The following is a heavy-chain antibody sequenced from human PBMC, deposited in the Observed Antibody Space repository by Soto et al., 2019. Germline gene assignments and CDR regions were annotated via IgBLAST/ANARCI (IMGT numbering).Heavy chain of an antibody. CDR1: GFTFSNYG. Sequence: QGQLVQSGAEVKKPGASVKLSCKASGFTFSNYGLNWVRQAPGQGLEWMGWVSANNGHTNYAQNLQGRVSMTTDTSTSKAYMELRGLTFDDTAVYYCARDIESVTAKHFFYYYAMDVW. V-gene: IGHV1-18*01. CDR3: ARDIESVTAKHFFYYYAMDV. J-gene: IGHJ6*01. CDR2: VSANNGHT. D-gene: IGHD2-8*01.